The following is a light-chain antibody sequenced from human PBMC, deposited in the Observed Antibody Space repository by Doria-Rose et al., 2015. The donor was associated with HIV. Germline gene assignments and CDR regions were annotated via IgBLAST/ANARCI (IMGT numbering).Light chain of an antibody. V-gene: IGKV3-20*01. CDR1: QSFSSTY. CDR2: DGS. J-gene: IGKJ1*01. CDR3: HQYGTSWA. Sequence: EIVLTQSPGTLSLSPGERATLSCTASQSFSSTYLAWYQQKPGQAPSPLICDGSTSATGIADRFSASGYGTDLTLTTNRLEPEDFALYYCHQYGTSWAFGQGTKVEI.